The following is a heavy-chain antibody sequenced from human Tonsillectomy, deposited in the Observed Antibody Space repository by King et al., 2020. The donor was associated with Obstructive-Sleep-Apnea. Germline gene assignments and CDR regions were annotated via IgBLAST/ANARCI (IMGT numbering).Heavy chain of an antibody. V-gene: IGHV3-30*02. CDR2: IRYDGSNK. Sequence: QLVQSGGGVVQPGGSLRLSCAASGFTFSYYGMHWVRQAPGKGLEWVAFIRYDGSNKYYADSVKGRFTISRYNSKNTLYLQMNSLRSEDTAVYYCAKGGSYYVILTGLDYWGQGTLVTVSS. CDR3: AKGGSYYVILTGLDY. J-gene: IGHJ4*02. D-gene: IGHD3-9*01. CDR1: GFTFSYYG.